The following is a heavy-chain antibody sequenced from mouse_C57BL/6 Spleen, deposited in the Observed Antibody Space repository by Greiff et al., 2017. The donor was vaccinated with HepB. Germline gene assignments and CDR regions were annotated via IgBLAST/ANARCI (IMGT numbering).Heavy chain of an antibody. CDR3: ASHYGSSIYYAMDY. J-gene: IGHJ4*01. V-gene: IGHV1-72*01. Sequence: VQLQQPGAELVKPGASVKLSCKASGYTFTSYWMHWVKQRPGRGLEWIGRIDPNSGGTKYNEKFKSKATLTVDKPSSTAYMQLSSLTSEDSAVYYCASHYGSSIYYAMDYWGQGTSVTVSS. CDR1: GYTFTSYW. D-gene: IGHD1-1*01. CDR2: IDPNSGGT.